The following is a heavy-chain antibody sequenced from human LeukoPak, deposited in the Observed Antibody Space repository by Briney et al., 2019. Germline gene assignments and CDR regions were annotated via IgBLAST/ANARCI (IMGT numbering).Heavy chain of an antibody. Sequence: GGSLRLSCAASGFTFSSYSMNWVRQAPGKGLEWVSSISSSSSYIYYADSAKGRFTISRDNAKNSLYLQMNSLRAEDTAVYYCARDLKSSFDPWGQGTLVTVSS. CDR2: ISSSSSYI. CDR3: ARDLKSSFDP. D-gene: IGHD1-26*01. V-gene: IGHV3-21*01. CDR1: GFTFSSYS. J-gene: IGHJ5*02.